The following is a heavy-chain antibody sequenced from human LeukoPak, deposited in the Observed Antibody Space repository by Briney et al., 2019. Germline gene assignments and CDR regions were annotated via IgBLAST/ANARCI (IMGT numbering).Heavy chain of an antibody. J-gene: IGHJ6*02. Sequence: PSETLSLTCAVYGGSFSGYYWSWIRQPPGKGLEWIGEINHSGSTNYNPSLKSRVTISVDTSKNQFSLKLSSVTAADTAVYYCARGRRFLDYGMDVWGQGTTVTVSS. D-gene: IGHD3-3*01. V-gene: IGHV4-34*01. CDR3: ARGRRFLDYGMDV. CDR2: INHSGST. CDR1: GGSFSGYY.